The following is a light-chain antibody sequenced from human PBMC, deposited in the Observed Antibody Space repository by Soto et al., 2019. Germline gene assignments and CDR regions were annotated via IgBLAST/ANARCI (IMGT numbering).Light chain of an antibody. CDR3: QQYGSSPQT. CDR1: QSVDSAF. Sequence: EIVMTRSPAAVAVSSVELAKLSCSSSQSVDSAFFAWYQQKSGQAPRLLIYGAYNRVTGIPDRFSGSGSGKDFTLTITKLENEDFAVYYCQQYGSSPQTVGQGTKVDIK. J-gene: IGKJ1*01. CDR2: GAY. V-gene: IGKV3-20*01.